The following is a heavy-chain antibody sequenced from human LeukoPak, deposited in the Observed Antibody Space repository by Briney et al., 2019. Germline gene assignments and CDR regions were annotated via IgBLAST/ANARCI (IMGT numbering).Heavy chain of an antibody. J-gene: IGHJ6*02. CDR3: ARERVVVTAIEDCYYGMDV. V-gene: IGHV3-30-3*01. CDR1: GFTFSSYS. D-gene: IGHD2-21*02. Sequence: GGSLRLSCAASGFTFSSYSMHWVRQAPGKGLEWVAVISYDGSNKYYADSVKGRFTISRDNAKSTLYLQMNSLRAEDTAVYYCARERVVVTAIEDCYYGMDVWGQGTTVTVSS. CDR2: ISYDGSNK.